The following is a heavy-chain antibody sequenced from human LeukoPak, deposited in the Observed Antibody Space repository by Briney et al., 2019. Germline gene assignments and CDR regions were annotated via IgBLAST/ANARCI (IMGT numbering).Heavy chain of an antibody. CDR3: ARDRDTYYYILTGYSSYYFDY. CDR2: INPSGGST. Sequence: ASVKVSCKASGYTFTSYYMHWVRQAPGQGLEWMGIINPSGGSTSYAQKFHGRVTMTRDTSTSTVYMELSSLRSEDTAVYYCARDRDTYYYILTGYSSYYFDYWGQGTLVTVSS. CDR1: GYTFTSYY. J-gene: IGHJ4*02. D-gene: IGHD3-9*01. V-gene: IGHV1-46*01.